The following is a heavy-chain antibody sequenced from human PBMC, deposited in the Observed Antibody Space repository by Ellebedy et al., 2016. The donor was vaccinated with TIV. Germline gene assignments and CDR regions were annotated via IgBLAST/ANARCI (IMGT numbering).Heavy chain of an antibody. J-gene: IGHJ4*02. Sequence: GESLKISXVGSGFTFSTSWMTWVRQAPGKGLEWVANIKRDGSDEYYVDSVKGRFTISRDNAKNSLYLQMNSLRAEDTAVYYCARSRDSGSPGGYWGQGTLVTVSS. V-gene: IGHV3-7*01. CDR1: GFTFSTSW. CDR2: IKRDGSDE. CDR3: ARSRDSGSPGGY. D-gene: IGHD1-26*01.